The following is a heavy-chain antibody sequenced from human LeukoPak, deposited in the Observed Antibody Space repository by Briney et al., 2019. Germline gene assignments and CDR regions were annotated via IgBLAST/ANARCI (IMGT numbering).Heavy chain of an antibody. J-gene: IGHJ4*02. D-gene: IGHD3-3*02. V-gene: IGHV4-34*01. CDR1: GGSFSGYY. Sequence: PSETLSLTCAVYGGSFSGYYWSWIRQPPGKGLEWIGEINHSGSTNYNPSLKSRVTISVDTSKNQFSLKLSSVTAADTAVYYCAALEFNAFDYWGQGTLVTVSS. CDR2: INHSGST. CDR3: AALEFNAFDY.